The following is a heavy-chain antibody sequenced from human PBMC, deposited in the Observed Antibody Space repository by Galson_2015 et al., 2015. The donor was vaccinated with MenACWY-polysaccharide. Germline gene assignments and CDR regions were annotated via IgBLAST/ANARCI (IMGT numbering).Heavy chain of an antibody. V-gene: IGHV3-9*01. CDR3: AKDSTDFWSVAGRFDH. D-gene: IGHD3-3*01. Sequence: KGLEWVSGISWYRDIIGYADSVKGRFTISRDSAKNSLYLQMNSLSTEDTALYYCAKDSTDFWSVAGRFDHWGQGTLVTVSS. CDR2: ISWYRDII. J-gene: IGHJ5*02.